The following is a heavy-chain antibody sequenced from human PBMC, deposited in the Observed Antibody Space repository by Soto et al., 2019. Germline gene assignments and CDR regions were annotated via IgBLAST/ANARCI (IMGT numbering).Heavy chain of an antibody. CDR3: VGGSGWLQTD. V-gene: IGHV3-7*04. Sequence: GGSLRLSCASSGLSLITYWLSWARQDTGKGLEWVAIIKQDGSETYYVDSVKGRFTISRDNGKNALYLQMNSLSVEDTALYYCVGGSGWLQTDWGQGTQVTGFS. CDR1: GLSLITYW. D-gene: IGHD6-19*01. CDR2: IKQDGSET. J-gene: IGHJ4*02.